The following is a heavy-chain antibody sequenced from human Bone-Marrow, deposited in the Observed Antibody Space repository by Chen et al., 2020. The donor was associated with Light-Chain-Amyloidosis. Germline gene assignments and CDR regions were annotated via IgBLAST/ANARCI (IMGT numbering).Heavy chain of an antibody. CDR3: AREYSGCHFDY. D-gene: IGHD1-26*01. Sequence: QVQLQESGPGLVKPSETLSLTCAVSGYSISSGYYWGWIRQPPGKGLEWIASIHHSGGAFYNPSLKRRVPISVDTCKSQFALKMYSVTAADTAVYYCAREYSGCHFDYWGQGTLVPVSS. J-gene: IGHJ4*02. CDR2: IHHSGGA. V-gene: IGHV4-38-2*02. CDR1: GYSISSGYY.